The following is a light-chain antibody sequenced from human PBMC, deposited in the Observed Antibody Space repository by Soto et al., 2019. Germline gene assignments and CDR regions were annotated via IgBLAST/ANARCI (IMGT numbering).Light chain of an antibody. CDR2: GVS. CDR1: QRVNSNY. Sequence: EIVLTQSPGTLSLSPGERATLSCRASQRVNSNYLAWYQQKPGQPPRVPIYGVSTRAPGIPDRFSGSGSGTDFTLAISRLEPEDFAVYYCHLYGSSTLTFGGGTKVEIK. V-gene: IGKV3-20*01. CDR3: HLYGSSTLT. J-gene: IGKJ4*01.